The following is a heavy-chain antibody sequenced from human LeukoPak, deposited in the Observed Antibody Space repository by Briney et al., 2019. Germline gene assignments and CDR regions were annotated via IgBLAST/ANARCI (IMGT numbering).Heavy chain of an antibody. CDR3: ARSNSGFDY. CDR2: INPSGGST. D-gene: IGHD4-23*01. CDR1: GYTFTSYG. J-gene: IGHJ4*02. Sequence: ASVKVSCKASGYTFTSYGISWVRQAPGQGLEWMRIINPSGGSTSYAQKFQGRVTMTRDTSTSTVYMELSSLRSEDTAVYYCARSNSGFDYWGQGTLVTVSS. V-gene: IGHV1-46*01.